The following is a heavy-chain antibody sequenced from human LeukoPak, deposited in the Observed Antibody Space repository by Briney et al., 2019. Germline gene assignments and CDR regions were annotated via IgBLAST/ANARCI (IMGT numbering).Heavy chain of an antibody. CDR1: GGSFSGYY. Sequence: SETLSLTCAVYGGSFSGYYWSWIRQPPGKGLEWIGEINHSGSTNYNPSLKSRVTTSVDTSKNQLSLELTSATAADTAVYYCARGRTSNWFDPWGQGTLVTVSS. CDR3: ARGRTSNWFDP. J-gene: IGHJ5*02. CDR2: INHSGST. V-gene: IGHV4-34*01. D-gene: IGHD1-14*01.